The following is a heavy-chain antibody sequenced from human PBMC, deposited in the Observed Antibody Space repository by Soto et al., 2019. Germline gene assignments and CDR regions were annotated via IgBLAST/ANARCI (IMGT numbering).Heavy chain of an antibody. CDR3: ARRSPVDH. D-gene: IGHD3-10*01. V-gene: IGHV3-48*01. J-gene: IGHJ4*02. CDR2: ISSSSSTI. Sequence: EVELVESGGGLVQPGGSLRLSCAASGFTFTTYSMNWFRQAPGKGLEWVSYISSSSSTIFYADSVKGRFTISRDNAKNSLDLQMNSLRGEDTAMYYCARRSPVDHWGQGTLVTVSS. CDR1: GFTFTTYS.